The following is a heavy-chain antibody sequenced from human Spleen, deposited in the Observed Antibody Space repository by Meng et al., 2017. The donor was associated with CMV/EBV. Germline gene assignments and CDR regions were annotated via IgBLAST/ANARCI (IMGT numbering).Heavy chain of an antibody. V-gene: IGHV4-38-2*02. CDR1: GYSISSGYY. Sequence: SETLSLTCTVSGYSISSGYYWGWIRQPPGKGLEWIGEISHIGMTSYNPAIKSRATISVDTSKNQFSLKLNSVTAADTAVYYCARGQLVSMIVVVISHFFDYWSQGTLVTVSS. CDR3: ARGQLVSMIVVVISHFFDY. D-gene: IGHD3-22*01. CDR2: ISHIGMT. J-gene: IGHJ4*02.